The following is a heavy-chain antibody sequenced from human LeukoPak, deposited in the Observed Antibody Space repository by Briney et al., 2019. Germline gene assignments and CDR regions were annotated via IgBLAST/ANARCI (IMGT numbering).Heavy chain of an antibody. Sequence: PGGSLRLSCAASGFTFSKYWMSRVRQAPGKGLEWVSMFYSGGSTFYADSVKGRFTIARDSSKNTLYLQMNTLRAEDTAVYYCVTYQLLLYGFDYWGQGTLVTVSS. CDR1: GFTFSKYW. J-gene: IGHJ4*02. D-gene: IGHD2-2*01. CDR2: FYSGGST. V-gene: IGHV3-66*01. CDR3: VTYQLLLYGFDY.